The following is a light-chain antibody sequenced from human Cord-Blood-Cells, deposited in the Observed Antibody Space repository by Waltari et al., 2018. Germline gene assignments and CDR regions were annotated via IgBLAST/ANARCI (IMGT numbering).Light chain of an antibody. CDR1: QLGDKY. J-gene: IGLJ2*01. V-gene: IGLV3-1*01. CDR2: QDS. CDR3: QALDTSTAV. Sequence: SYELTQPPSVSVSPGQTARITCSGDQLGDKYACWYQQKPGQSPVLVIYQDSRLPEVIPGRFSGSNPGNTVTLTISGTQAMDEADYYCQALDTSTAVFGGGTKLTVL.